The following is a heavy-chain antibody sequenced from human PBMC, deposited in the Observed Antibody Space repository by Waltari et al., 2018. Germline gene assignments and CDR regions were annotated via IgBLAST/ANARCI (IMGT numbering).Heavy chain of an antibody. CDR2: INSDGSAT. CDR1: GFTFRTFW. J-gene: IGHJ4*02. D-gene: IGHD3-16*01. Sequence: EVQLVASGGGLVQPGGSVRLSCAASGFTFRTFWMHWVRQVSGKGLMGVSRINSDGSATNYADSVRGRFTISRDNANNMVYLLMNSLRVEDTAMYYCARGWGGHVDFWGQGTLVTVSS. V-gene: IGHV3-74*02. CDR3: ARGWGGHVDF.